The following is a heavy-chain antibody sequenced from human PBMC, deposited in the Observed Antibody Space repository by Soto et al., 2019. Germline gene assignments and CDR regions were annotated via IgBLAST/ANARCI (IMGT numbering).Heavy chain of an antibody. Sequence: SVNVSFKASGGTFSSYAISWVRQPPGKGREWMGGLNTIFGTANNAQKLQGRVTITAHESTSEANMKPNNQRYEDTAVFYCARNLYYDFWSGRTGWFDPWGQGTMVTVSS. CDR1: GGTFSSYA. V-gene: IGHV1-69*13. D-gene: IGHD3-3*01. CDR2: LNTIFGTA. J-gene: IGHJ5*02. CDR3: ARNLYYDFWSGRTGWFDP.